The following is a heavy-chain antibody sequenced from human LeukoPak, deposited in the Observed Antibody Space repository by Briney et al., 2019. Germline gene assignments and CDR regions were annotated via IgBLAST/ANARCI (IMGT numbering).Heavy chain of an antibody. Sequence: ASVTVSCKTSGYTFTGYYIHWVRQAPGQGLEWMGWINPDSGATNYAPKFQGRVTMSSDTSITTAYMDLSSLTSDDTAVYYCARAMMTSGWVNWLDPWGQGSLVTVSS. D-gene: IGHD6-19*01. CDR1: GYTFTGYY. V-gene: IGHV1-2*02. J-gene: IGHJ5*02. CDR3: ARAMMTSGWVNWLDP. CDR2: INPDSGAT.